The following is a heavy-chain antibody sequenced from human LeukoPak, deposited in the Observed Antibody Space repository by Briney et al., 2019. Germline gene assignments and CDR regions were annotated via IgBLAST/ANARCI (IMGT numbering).Heavy chain of an antibody. Sequence: PSETLSLTCTVSGGSISSGDYYWSWIRQPPGKGLEWIGYIYYSGSTYYNPSLKSRVTISVDTSKNQFSLKLSSVTAADTAVYYYARAVGYYYDSSGYLYWGLGTLVTVSS. V-gene: IGHV4-30-4*08. D-gene: IGHD3-22*01. CDR1: GGSISSGDYY. CDR3: ARAVGYYYDSSGYLY. J-gene: IGHJ4*02. CDR2: IYYSGST.